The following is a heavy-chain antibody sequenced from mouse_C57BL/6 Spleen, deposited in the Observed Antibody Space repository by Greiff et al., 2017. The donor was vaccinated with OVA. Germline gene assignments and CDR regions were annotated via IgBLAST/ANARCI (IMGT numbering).Heavy chain of an antibody. J-gene: IGHJ4*01. CDR1: GYAFSSSW. CDR2: IYPGDGDT. CDR3: ARTPSSFYAMDY. D-gene: IGHD1-1*01. Sequence: QVQLQQSGPELVKPGASVKISCKASGYAFSSSWMNWVKQRPGTGLEWIGRIYPGDGDTNYNGKFKGKATLTADKSSSTAYMQLSSLTSEDSAVYVCARTPSSFYAMDYWGQGTSVTVSS. V-gene: IGHV1-82*01.